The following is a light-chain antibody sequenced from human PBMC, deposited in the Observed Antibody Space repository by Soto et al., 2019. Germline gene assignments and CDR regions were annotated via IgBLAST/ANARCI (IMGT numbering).Light chain of an antibody. V-gene: IGKV3-20*01. J-gene: IGKJ1*01. CDR3: QHYGSSPWT. CDR1: ESTSSTY. Sequence: EIVLTQSPGTLSLSPGERATLSCRASESTSSTYLAWYQQKPGQAPRLLIYGASSRATGIPERFSGSGSATDFTLTIGRLEPEDFAVYYCQHYGSSPWTFGPGTKVEIK. CDR2: GAS.